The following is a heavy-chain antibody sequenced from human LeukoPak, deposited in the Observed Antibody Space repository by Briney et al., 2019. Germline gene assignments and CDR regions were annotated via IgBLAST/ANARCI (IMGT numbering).Heavy chain of an antibody. V-gene: IGHV1-8*03. J-gene: IGHJ3*02. D-gene: IGHD4-23*01. CDR2: MNPNSGNT. Sequence: GASVKVSCKASGYTFTSYDINWVRQATGQGLEWMGWMNPNSGNTGYAQKFQGRVTITRNTSISTAYMELSSLRSEDTAVYYCARWGGGYAGNHDAFDIWGQGQWSPSLQ. CDR1: GYTFTSYD. CDR3: ARWGGGYAGNHDAFDI.